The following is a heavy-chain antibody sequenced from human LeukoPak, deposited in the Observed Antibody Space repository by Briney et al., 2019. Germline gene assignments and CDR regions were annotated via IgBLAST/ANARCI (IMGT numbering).Heavy chain of an antibody. J-gene: IGHJ4*02. CDR3: ARVVLDHYYDSSGYLGTLDY. CDR1: GYTFTNYG. D-gene: IGHD3-22*01. V-gene: IGHV1-18*01. Sequence: ASVKVSCKXSGYTFTNYGISWVRQAPGQGLEWMGWINTYNGNTNYAHKFQGRVTMTTDTSTSTAYMELRSLRSNDTAVYYCARVVLDHYYDSSGYLGTLDYWGQGTLVTVSS. CDR2: INTYNGNT.